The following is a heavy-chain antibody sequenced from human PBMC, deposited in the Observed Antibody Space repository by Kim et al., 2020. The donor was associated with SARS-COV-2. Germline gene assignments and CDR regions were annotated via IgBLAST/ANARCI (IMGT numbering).Heavy chain of an antibody. D-gene: IGHD6-13*01. CDR3: ARHVAAADTPFDY. CDR2: IYYSGST. CDR1: GGSISSSSYY. V-gene: IGHV4-39*01. Sequence: SETLSLTCTVSGGSISSSSYYWGWIRQPPGKGLEWIGSIYYSGSTYYNPSLKSRATISVDTSKNQFSLKLSSVTAADTAVYYCARHVAAADTPFDYWGQGTLVTVSS. J-gene: IGHJ4*02.